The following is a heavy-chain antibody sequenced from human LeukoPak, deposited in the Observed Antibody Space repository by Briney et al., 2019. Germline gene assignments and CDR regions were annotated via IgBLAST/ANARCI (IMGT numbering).Heavy chain of an antibody. CDR3: ASIVRATMGLDC. J-gene: IGHJ4*02. V-gene: IGHV3-74*01. D-gene: IGHD1-26*01. CDR2: INSDGSST. Sequence: GGSLRLSCAVSGFTFSSYWMHWVRQAPGKGLVWVSRINSDGSSTSYADSVKGRFTISRDNAKNTLYLQMNSLRAEDTAVYYCASIVRATMGLDCWGQGTLVTVSS. CDR1: GFTFSSYW.